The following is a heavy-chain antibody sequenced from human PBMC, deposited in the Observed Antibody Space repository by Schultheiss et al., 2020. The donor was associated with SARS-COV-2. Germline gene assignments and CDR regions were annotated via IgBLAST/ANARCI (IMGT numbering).Heavy chain of an antibody. Sequence: GGSLRLSCAASGFTFSSYSMNWVRQAPGKGLEWVSYISSSSSTIYYADSVKGRFTISRDNAKNSLYLQMNSLRAEDTAVYYCARSGDDFWSGYYSNYYYYMDVWGKGTTVTVSS. V-gene: IGHV3-48*01. J-gene: IGHJ6*03. CDR2: ISSSSSTI. CDR1: GFTFSSYS. CDR3: ARSGDDFWSGYYSNYYYYMDV. D-gene: IGHD3-3*01.